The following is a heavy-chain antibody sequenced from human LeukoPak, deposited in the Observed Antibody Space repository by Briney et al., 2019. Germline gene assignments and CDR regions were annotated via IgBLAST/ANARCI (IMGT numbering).Heavy chain of an antibody. CDR3: ARDLRRGGYNWGCDH. V-gene: IGHV1-46*01. J-gene: IGHJ4*02. Sequence: ASVNVSCKASGYTFTNYYMHWARQAPGQGLEWVGMITSSGGDTTYAQKFKGRVTMTRDTSTRTVYMEVSSLTSEDTAVYYCARDLRRGGYNWGCDHWGQGTLVTVSP. D-gene: IGHD5-24*01. CDR1: GYTFTNYY. CDR2: ITSSGGDT.